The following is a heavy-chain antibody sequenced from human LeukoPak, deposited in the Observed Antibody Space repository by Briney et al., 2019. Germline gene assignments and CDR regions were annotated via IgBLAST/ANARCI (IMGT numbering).Heavy chain of an antibody. J-gene: IGHJ3*01. CDR3: AKDRISSSWYDAFDV. V-gene: IGHV3-23*01. Sequence: GGSLRLSCAASGFTFSSYAMSWVRQAPGKGLEWVSAISAGSGSTYYADSVKGRFTISRDDSKNTLYLQMNSLRVEDTAVYYCAKDRISSSWYDAFDVWGQGTMVTVSS. D-gene: IGHD6-13*01. CDR1: GFTFSSYA. CDR2: ISAGSGST.